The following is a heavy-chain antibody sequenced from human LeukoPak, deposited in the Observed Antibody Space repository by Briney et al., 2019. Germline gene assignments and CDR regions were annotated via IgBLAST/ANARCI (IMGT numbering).Heavy chain of an antibody. Sequence: GASVKVSCKASGYTFTSYYMHWVRQAPGQGLEWMGIINPSGGSTSYAQKFQGRVTMTRDMSTSTVYMELSRLRSDDTAVYYCARDYDSSGMNDAFDIWGQGTMVTVSS. D-gene: IGHD3-22*01. CDR2: INPSGGST. J-gene: IGHJ3*02. V-gene: IGHV1-46*01. CDR3: ARDYDSSGMNDAFDI. CDR1: GYTFTSYY.